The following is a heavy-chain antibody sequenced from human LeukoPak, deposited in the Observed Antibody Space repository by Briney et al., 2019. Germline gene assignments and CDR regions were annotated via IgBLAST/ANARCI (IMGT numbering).Heavy chain of an antibody. CDR3: ARGQESWLQFPLSD. D-gene: IGHD5-24*01. J-gene: IGHJ4*02. CDR2: ISAYNGNT. CDR1: GYTFTNFG. Sequence: ASVKVSCKASGYTFTNFGIIWVRQAPGQGLEWMGWISAYNGNTNYVQKFQGRVSMTTDTSTTTAYMELRSLRSDDTAVYYCARGQESWLQFPLSDWGQGTLVTVSS. V-gene: IGHV1-18*01.